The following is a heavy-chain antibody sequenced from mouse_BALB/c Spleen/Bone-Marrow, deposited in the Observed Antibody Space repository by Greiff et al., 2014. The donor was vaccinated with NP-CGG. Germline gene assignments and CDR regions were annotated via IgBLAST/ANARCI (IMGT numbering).Heavy chain of an antibody. D-gene: IGHD1-2*01. Sequence: QVQLQQSGPELVKPGASVRISCKASGYTFTSYYIHWVNQRPGQGLEWIGWIYPGNVNTKYNEKFKGKATLTADKSSSTAYMQLSSLTSEDSAVYFCARRVHYYGFYFDDWGQGTTLTVSS. V-gene: IGHV1S56*01. CDR3: ARRVHYYGFYFDD. CDR2: IYPGNVNT. CDR1: GYTFTSYY. J-gene: IGHJ2*01.